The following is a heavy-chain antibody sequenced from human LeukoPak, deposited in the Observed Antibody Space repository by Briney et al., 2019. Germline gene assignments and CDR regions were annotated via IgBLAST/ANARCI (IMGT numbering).Heavy chain of an antibody. CDR3: ARDPEANWAFFDY. V-gene: IGHV1-46*01. D-gene: IGHD1-26*01. J-gene: IGHJ4*02. CDR1: GYTFTSYY. Sequence: ASVKLSCKASGYTFTSYYIHWVRQAPGQGLEWMGVINPSGGSTTYAQKFQGRVSMTRDTSTSTVYMDLSSLRSEDTAVYYCARDPEANWAFFDYWGQGTLVTVSS. CDR2: INPSGGST.